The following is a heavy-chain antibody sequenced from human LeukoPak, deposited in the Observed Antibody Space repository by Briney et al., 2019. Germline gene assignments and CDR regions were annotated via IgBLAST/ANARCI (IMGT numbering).Heavy chain of an antibody. D-gene: IGHD3-10*01. V-gene: IGHV4-39*01. CDR3: AREGRITMVRGVGTFDI. Sequence: SQTLSLTCTVSGGSISSSSYYWGWIRQPPGRGLEWIGSIYYSGRTYYNPSLKSRVTISVDTSTNQFSLKLSSVTAADTAVYYCAREGRITMVRGVGTFDIWGQGTMVTVSS. CDR2: IYYSGRT. J-gene: IGHJ3*02. CDR1: GGSISSSSYY.